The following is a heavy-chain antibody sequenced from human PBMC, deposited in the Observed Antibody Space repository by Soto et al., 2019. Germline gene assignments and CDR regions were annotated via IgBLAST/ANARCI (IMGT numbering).Heavy chain of an antibody. Sequence: EVQLVESGGGLVQPGRSLRLSCAASGLTFDDYAMHWVRQAPGKGLEWVSGISWNSGSIGYADSVKGRFTISRDNAKNSLYLQMNSLRAEDTALYYCAKDVGAGYSGYEEYYFDYWGQGTLVTVSS. CDR2: ISWNSGSI. CDR3: AKDVGAGYSGYEEYYFDY. CDR1: GLTFDDYA. D-gene: IGHD5-12*01. V-gene: IGHV3-9*01. J-gene: IGHJ4*02.